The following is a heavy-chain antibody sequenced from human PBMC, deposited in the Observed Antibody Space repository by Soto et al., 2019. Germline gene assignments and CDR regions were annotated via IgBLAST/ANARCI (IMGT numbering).Heavy chain of an antibody. CDR2: ISYDGSNK. CDR1: GFTFSTYG. CDR3: AKDSGTGTTSDYYYYGMDV. D-gene: IGHD1-7*01. V-gene: IGHV3-30*18. Sequence: QVQLVESGGGVVQPGRSLRLSCAASGFTFSTYGMHWVRQAPGKGLEWVAVISYDGSNKYYADSVKGRFTISRDNSKNPLYLQMNSLRAEDTAVYYCAKDSGTGTTSDYYYYGMDVWGRGTTVTVAS. J-gene: IGHJ6*02.